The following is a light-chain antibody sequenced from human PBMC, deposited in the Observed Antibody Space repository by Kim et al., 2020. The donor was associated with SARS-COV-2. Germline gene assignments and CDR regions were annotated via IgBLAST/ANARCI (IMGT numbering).Light chain of an antibody. V-gene: IGKV3-20*01. Sequence: LSPGETASLSCRASQSVSSSYLAWYQQQPGQAPRLLNYGASSRATGIPDRFSGSGSGTDFTLTISRLEPEDFAVYYCQQYGSSRTFGQGTKVDIK. CDR1: QSVSSSY. J-gene: IGKJ1*01. CDR2: GAS. CDR3: QQYGSSRT.